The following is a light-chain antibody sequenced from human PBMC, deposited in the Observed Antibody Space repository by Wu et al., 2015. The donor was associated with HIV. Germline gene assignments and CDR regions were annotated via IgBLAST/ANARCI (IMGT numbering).Light chain of an antibody. CDR3: QQYNNYPVT. CDR1: QDISNH. CDR2: AAS. J-gene: IGKJ4*01. V-gene: IGKV1-16*02. Sequence: QMTQSPSSLSASVGDRVTITCRASQDISNHLAWFQQKPGKAPKPLIYAASSLQSGVPLKFSGSGSGTDFTLTISSLQPEDFATYYCQQYNNYPVTFGGGTKWRSN.